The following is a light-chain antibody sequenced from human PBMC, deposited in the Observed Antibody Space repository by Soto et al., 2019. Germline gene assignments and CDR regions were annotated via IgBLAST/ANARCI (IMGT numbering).Light chain of an antibody. V-gene: IGKV3D-15*01. J-gene: IGKJ1*01. CDR1: QGAGNF. CDR2: YIS. CDR3: QQHNQWPIT. Sequence: EIGVTQSPATLSVYQGETASLSCRASQGAGNFLACYQGRRGQAPRLLIYYISTRATGIPARFSGSGSGTEFTLTFNSLQSEDSAVYYCQQHNQWPITFCQGTNVDIK.